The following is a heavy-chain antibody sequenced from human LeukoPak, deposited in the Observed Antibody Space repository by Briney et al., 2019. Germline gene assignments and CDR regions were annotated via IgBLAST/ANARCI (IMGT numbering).Heavy chain of an antibody. Sequence: SVKVSCNASGGTFSTYAISWVRQAPGQGLEWMGGIIPMFGTANHAQKFKGRVTVTADESTSTAYIELSTLRSEDTAVYYCARGVLGYYMDVWGKGSTVTVSS. CDR3: ARGVLGYYMDV. D-gene: IGHD3-16*01. CDR1: GGTFSTYA. V-gene: IGHV1-69*13. CDR2: IIPMFGTA. J-gene: IGHJ6*03.